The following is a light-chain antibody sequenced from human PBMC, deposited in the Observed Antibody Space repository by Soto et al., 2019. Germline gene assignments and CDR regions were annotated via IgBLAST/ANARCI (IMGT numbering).Light chain of an antibody. V-gene: IGKV1-6*01. Sequence: TQMTQSPLSLSASVGEKIIITCRASRDVGSDVSWYQQKPGQAPTLVIYAASNLYTGVPSRFSCRRSGTEFTLTISSLQPAEFASYYCLQDYGDSWTFGQGTKVEIE. J-gene: IGKJ1*01. CDR1: RDVGSD. CDR2: AAS. CDR3: LQDYGDSWT.